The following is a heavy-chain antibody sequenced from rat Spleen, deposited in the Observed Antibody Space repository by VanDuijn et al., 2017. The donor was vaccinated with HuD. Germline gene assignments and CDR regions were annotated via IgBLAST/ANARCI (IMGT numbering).Heavy chain of an antibody. V-gene: IGHV3-1*01. Sequence: EVQLQESGPGLVKPSQSLSLTCSVTGYSITSNYWGWIRKFPGNKMEWMGYISYSGSTSYNPSLKSRISITRDTSKNQFFLQLNSVTTEDTATYYCARSGVYYYSSYIYEDWGQGVMVTVSS. D-gene: IGHD1-2*01. J-gene: IGHJ2*01. CDR2: ISYSGST. CDR1: GYSITSNY. CDR3: ARSGVYYYSSYIYED.